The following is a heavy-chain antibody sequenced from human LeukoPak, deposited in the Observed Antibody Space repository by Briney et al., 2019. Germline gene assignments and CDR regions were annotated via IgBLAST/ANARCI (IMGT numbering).Heavy chain of an antibody. V-gene: IGHV5-51*01. CDR1: GYSFTSYW. D-gene: IGHD6-13*01. CDR2: IYPGDSDT. J-gene: IGHJ6*03. CDR3: ARQTTSSWYLNRAYMDV. Sequence: GESLKISCKGSGYSFTSYWIGWVRPMPGKGLEWMGIIYPGDSDTRYSPSFQGQVTISADKSISTAYLQWSSLKASDTAMYYCARQTTSSWYLNRAYMDVWGKGTTVTVSS.